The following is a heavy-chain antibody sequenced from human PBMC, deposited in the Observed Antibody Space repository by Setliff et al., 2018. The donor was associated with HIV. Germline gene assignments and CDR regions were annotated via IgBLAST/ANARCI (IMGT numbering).Heavy chain of an antibody. D-gene: IGHD1-26*01. CDR2: INPNSGGT. V-gene: IGHV1-2*02. CDR1: GYTFTGYH. Sequence: ASVKVSCKASGYTFTGYHMHWVRQAPGQGLEWMGWINPNSGGTNYAQKFQSRVTITRDTSMSTVYMALTGLTSDDTAVYYCAKQGYSDSLYAFDVWGQGTMVTVSS. J-gene: IGHJ3*01. CDR3: AKQGYSDSLYAFDV.